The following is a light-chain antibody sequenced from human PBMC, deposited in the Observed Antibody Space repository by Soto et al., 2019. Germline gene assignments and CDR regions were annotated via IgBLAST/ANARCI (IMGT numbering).Light chain of an antibody. CDR1: QSVIST. CDR2: GAS. Sequence: EIELTQSPATLSVSVGDRATISCRASQSVISTLAWYQQEPGKAPRLLIYGASTWDTVIPARFSGSGSGTEFTLTISSLQSEDFTAYYCQQYKNWSVAFGQGTKVDI. CDR3: QQYKNWSVA. J-gene: IGKJ1*01. V-gene: IGKV3-15*01.